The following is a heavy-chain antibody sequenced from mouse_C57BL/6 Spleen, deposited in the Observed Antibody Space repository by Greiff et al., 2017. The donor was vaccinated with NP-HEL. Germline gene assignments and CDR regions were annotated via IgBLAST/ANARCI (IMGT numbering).Heavy chain of an antibody. D-gene: IGHD2-10*02. Sequence: VQLQQSGAELAKPGASVKLSCKASGYTFTSYWMHWVKQRPGQGLEWIGYINPSSGYTNYNQKFKDKATLTADKSSSTAYMQLSSLTYEDSAVYYCARETYGNDFDVWGTGTTVTVSS. CDR1: GYTFTSYW. J-gene: IGHJ1*03. V-gene: IGHV1-7*01. CDR2: INPSSGYT. CDR3: ARETYGNDFDV.